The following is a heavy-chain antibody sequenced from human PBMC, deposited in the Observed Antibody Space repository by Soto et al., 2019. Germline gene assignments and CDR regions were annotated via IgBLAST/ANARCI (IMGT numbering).Heavy chain of an antibody. V-gene: IGHV3-21*01. CDR1: GFTFTNYI. D-gene: IGHD3-9*01. CDR3: ARGELTMTGDY. Sequence: GGSLRLSCAASGFTFTNYIINWVRQAPGKGLEWVSSISSGTSYIYYADSVKGRFTMSRDDAKKVVYLQMNSLRDEDTAVYFCARGELTMTGDYWGQGTLVTVSS. J-gene: IGHJ4*02. CDR2: ISSGTSYI.